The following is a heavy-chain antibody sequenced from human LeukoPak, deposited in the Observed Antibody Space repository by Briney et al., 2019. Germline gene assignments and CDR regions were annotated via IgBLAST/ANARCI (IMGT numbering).Heavy chain of an antibody. CDR1: GYTFTGYY. D-gene: IGHD3-9*01. V-gene: IGHV1-2*02. Sequence: ASVKVSCKASGYTFTGYYMHWVRQAPGQGLEWMGWINPNSGGTNYAQKFQGRVTMTRDTSTTTAYMELRSLRSDDTAVYHCARGDDILTGYFRGFDSWGQGTLVTVSS. J-gene: IGHJ4*02. CDR2: INPNSGGT. CDR3: ARGDDILTGYFRGFDS.